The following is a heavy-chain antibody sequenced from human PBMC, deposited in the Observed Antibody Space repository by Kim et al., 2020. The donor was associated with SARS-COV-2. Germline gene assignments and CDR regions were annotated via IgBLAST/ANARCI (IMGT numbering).Heavy chain of an antibody. J-gene: IGHJ4*02. V-gene: IGHV4-59*01. Sequence: SETLSLTCTVSGGSISSYYWSWIRQPPGKGLEWIGYIYYSGSTNYNPSLKSRVTISVDTSKNQFSLKLSSVTAADTAVYYCARVVGSGHESYYFDYWGQGTLVTVSS. CDR2: IYYSGST. CDR3: ARVVGSGHESYYFDY. CDR1: GGSISSYY. D-gene: IGHD5-12*01.